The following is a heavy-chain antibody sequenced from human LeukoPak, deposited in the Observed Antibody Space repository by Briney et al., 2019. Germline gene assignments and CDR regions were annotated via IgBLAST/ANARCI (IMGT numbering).Heavy chain of an antibody. Sequence: GGSLRLSCAASGFTFSSYAMSWVRQAPGKGLEWVSGIGGSGGSTNYADSVKGRFTISRDNSKNTLYLQMNSLRAEDTAVYYCAKVAMVLFDYWGQGTLVTVSS. CDR2: IGGSGGST. CDR1: GFTFSSYA. D-gene: IGHD5-18*01. V-gene: IGHV3-23*01. CDR3: AKVAMVLFDY. J-gene: IGHJ4*02.